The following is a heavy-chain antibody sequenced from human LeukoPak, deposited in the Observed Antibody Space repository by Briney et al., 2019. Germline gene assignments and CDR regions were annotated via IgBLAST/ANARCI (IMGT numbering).Heavy chain of an antibody. D-gene: IGHD3-9*01. Sequence: GGSLRLSCAASGFPFSSHVLSWVRQAPGRGLEWIAYINHNGEAIYYPDFVKGRFIISRDNAKNSLFLQMNDLRDEDTAVYYCARDYDWAFDFWGQGTRVTVSS. CDR2: INHNGEAI. V-gene: IGHV3-48*02. CDR1: GFPFSSHV. J-gene: IGHJ4*02. CDR3: ARDYDWAFDF.